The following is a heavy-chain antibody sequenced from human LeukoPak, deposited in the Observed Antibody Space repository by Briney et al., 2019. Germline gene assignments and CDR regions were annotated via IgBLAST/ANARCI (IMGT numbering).Heavy chain of an antibody. V-gene: IGHV4-34*01. D-gene: IGHD6-19*01. CDR3: ARTGSGMLNNWVDY. J-gene: IGHJ4*02. CDR2: INHSGST. Sequence: ASETLSLTCAVYGGSFSGYYWSWIRQPPGKGLEWIGEINHSGSTNYNPSLKSRVTISVDTSKNQFSLKLSSVTAADTAVYYCARTGSGMLNNWVDYWGQGTLVTVSS. CDR1: GGSFSGYY.